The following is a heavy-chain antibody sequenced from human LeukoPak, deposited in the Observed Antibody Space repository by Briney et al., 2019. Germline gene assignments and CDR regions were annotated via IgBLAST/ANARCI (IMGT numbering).Heavy chain of an antibody. CDR3: ARDRGYYYDSSGLAYTYYYYGMDV. CDR2: ISSSGSTI. V-gene: IGHV3-48*02. CDR1: GFTFSSYW. Sequence: GGSLRLSCAASGFTFSSYWMSWIRQAPGKGLEWVSYISSSGSTIYYADSVKGRFTISRDNAKNSLYLQMNSLRDEDTAVYYCARDRGYYYDSSGLAYTYYYYGMDVWGQGTTVTVSS. D-gene: IGHD3-22*01. J-gene: IGHJ6*02.